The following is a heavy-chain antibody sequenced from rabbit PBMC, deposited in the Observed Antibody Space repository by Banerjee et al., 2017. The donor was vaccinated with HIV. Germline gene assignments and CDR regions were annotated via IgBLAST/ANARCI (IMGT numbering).Heavy chain of an antibody. CDR3: ARDLAGVIGWNFNL. CDR2: IYTSSGST. CDR1: GFDFNNYYM. D-gene: IGHD4-1*01. Sequence: QEQLEESGGDLVKPGGSLKLSCKASGFDFNNYYMNWVRQAPGKGLEWIACIYTSSGSTWYASWAKGRFTISKTSSTTVTLQMTSLTAADTATYFCARDLAGVIGWNFNLWGQGTLVTVS. J-gene: IGHJ4*01. V-gene: IGHV1S45*01.